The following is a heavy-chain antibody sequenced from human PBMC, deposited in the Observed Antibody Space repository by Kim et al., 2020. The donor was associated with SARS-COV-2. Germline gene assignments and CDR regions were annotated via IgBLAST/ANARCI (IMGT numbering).Heavy chain of an antibody. CDR3: ARAEGYSSGWYNY. J-gene: IGHJ4*02. D-gene: IGHD6-19*01. V-gene: IGHV4-31*02. Sequence: YNPSLKSRVTISVDTSKNQFSLKLSSVTAADTAVYYCARAEGYSSGWYNYWGQGTLVTVSS.